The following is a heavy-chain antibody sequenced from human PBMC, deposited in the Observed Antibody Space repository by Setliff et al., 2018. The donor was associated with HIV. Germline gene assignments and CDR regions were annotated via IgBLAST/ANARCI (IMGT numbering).Heavy chain of an antibody. CDR2: INHSGST. V-gene: IGHV4-34*01. Sequence: PSETLSLTCAVYGGSFSGYYWSWIRQPPGKGLEWIGEINHSGSTNYNPSLKSRVTISVDTSKNQFSLKLSSVTAADTAVYYCARDSGEVGAGQFFDYWGQGTLVTVSS. D-gene: IGHD3-10*01. CDR1: GGSFSGYY. J-gene: IGHJ4*02. CDR3: ARDSGEVGAGQFFDY.